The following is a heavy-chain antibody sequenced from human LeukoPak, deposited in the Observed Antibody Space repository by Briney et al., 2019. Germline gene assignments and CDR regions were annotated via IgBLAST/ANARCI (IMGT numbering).Heavy chain of an antibody. J-gene: IGHJ4*02. CDR3: ARGHRGYCSSTSCYRYFDY. CDR1: GGSISSGGYS. Sequence: PSQTLSLTCAVSGGSISSGGYSWSWIRQPPGKGLEWIGYIYHSGSTYYNPSLKSRVTISVDRSKNQFSLKLSSVTAVDTAVYYCARGHRGYCSSTSCYRYFDYWGQGTLVTVSS. CDR2: IYHSGST. D-gene: IGHD2-2*03. V-gene: IGHV4-30-2*01.